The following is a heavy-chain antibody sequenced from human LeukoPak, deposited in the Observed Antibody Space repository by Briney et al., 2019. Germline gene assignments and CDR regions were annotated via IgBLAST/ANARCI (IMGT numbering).Heavy chain of an antibody. D-gene: IGHD3-10*01. J-gene: IGHJ4*02. V-gene: IGHV4-59*08. CDR3: ARIGSGRLGFDY. Sequence: SETLSLTCTVSGGSISSYYWSWIRQPPGKGLEWIGYIYYSGSTNYNPSLKSRVTISVDTSKNQFSLKPSSVTAADTAVYYCARIGSGRLGFDYWGQGTLVTVSS. CDR2: IYYSGST. CDR1: GGSISSYY.